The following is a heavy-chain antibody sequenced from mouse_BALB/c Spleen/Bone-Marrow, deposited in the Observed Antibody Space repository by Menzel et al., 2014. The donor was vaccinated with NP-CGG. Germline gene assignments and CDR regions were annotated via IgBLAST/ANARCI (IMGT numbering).Heavy chain of an antibody. Sequence: QVQLQQSGAELVKPGASVKLSCKASGYTFTSYWMHWAKQRPGQGLEWIGEINPSNGRTNYNEKFKSKATLTVDKSSSTAYMQLSSLTSEDSAVYYCARSDGYYPYYYAMDYWGQGTSVTVSS. D-gene: IGHD2-3*01. CDR3: ARSDGYYPYYYAMDY. CDR2: INPSNGRT. V-gene: IGHV1S81*02. J-gene: IGHJ4*01. CDR1: GYTFTSYW.